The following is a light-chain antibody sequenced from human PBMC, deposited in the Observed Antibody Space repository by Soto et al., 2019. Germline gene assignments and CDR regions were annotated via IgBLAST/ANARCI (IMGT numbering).Light chain of an antibody. Sequence: PLSLPVTPGEPASISCRSSQSLLHSNGYNYLDWYLQKPGQSPQILIYLGSNRASGVPDRFSGSGSGTDFTLKISRVEAEDVGVYYCMQALQTPPALGQGTRLEIK. V-gene: IGKV2-28*01. CDR3: MQALQTPPA. CDR1: QSLLHSNGYNY. CDR2: LGS. J-gene: IGKJ5*01.